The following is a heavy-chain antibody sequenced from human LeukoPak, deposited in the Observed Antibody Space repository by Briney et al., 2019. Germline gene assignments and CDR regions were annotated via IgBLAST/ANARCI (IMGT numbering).Heavy chain of an antibody. V-gene: IGHV4-4*07. D-gene: IGHD6-13*01. Sequence: SETLSLTCTVSGGSISSYYRSWIRQPAGKGLEWIGRIYTSGSTNYNPSLKSRVTISVDKSKNQFSLKLSSVTAADTAVYYCARNGIAAAGTFDYWGQGTLVTVSS. CDR2: IYTSGST. CDR3: ARNGIAAAGTFDY. CDR1: GGSISSYY. J-gene: IGHJ4*02.